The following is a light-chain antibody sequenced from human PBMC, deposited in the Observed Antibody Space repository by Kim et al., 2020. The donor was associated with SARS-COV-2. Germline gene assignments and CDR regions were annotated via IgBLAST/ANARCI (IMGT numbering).Light chain of an antibody. CDR2: GAS. Sequence: PGERATLSGRASQSVSSNLAWYQQKPGQAPRLLIYGASTRATGIPARFSGSGSGTEFTLTISSLQSEDFAVYYCQQYNNWPPRRTFGQGTKVDIK. J-gene: IGKJ1*01. V-gene: IGKV3-15*01. CDR3: QQYNNWPPRRT. CDR1: QSVSSN.